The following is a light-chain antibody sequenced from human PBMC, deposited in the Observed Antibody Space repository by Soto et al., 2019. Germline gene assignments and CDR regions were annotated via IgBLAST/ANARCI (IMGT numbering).Light chain of an antibody. CDR2: AAP. CDR3: QQLKNYPLT. CDR1: QGISSY. Sequence: DIPLTQSPSFLSASVGDRVTITCRASQGISSYLAWYQQRPGKAPKFLMYAAPTLQSGVPSRFSGSGSGTEFALTISSLQPEDFATYYCQQLKNYPLTFGGGTKVEI. J-gene: IGKJ4*01. V-gene: IGKV1-9*01.